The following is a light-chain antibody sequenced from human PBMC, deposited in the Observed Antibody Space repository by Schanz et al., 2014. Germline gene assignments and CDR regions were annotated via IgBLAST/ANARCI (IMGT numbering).Light chain of an antibody. V-gene: IGLV2-14*01. CDR3: SSYTSSTTLV. CDR2: EGS. J-gene: IGLJ3*02. Sequence: QSALTQPASVSGSPGQSITISCTGTSSDVGGYNYVSWYQQHPGKAPKLMIYEGSKRPSGVSHRFSGSKSGNTASLTISGLQAEDEADYYCSSYTSSTTLVFGGGTKLTVL. CDR1: SSDVGGYNY.